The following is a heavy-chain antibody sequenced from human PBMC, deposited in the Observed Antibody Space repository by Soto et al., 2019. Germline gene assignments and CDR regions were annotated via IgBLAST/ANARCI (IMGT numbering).Heavy chain of an antibody. CDR3: AREWYCGGDCRAVFDY. D-gene: IGHD2-21*02. CDR1: GYTFVEFA. CDR2: ISAHSGNT. V-gene: IGHV1-18*01. Sequence: ASVKVSCKASGYTFVEFAIGWVRQAPGQGLEWMGWISAHSGNTNYAQKLQGRVTMTTDTSTNTAYMELRSLRSDDTAVYYCAREWYCGGDCRAVFDYWGQGTLVTVSS. J-gene: IGHJ4*02.